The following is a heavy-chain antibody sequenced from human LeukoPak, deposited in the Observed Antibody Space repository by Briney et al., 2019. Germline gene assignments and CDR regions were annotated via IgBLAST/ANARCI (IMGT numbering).Heavy chain of an antibody. CDR3: ARGLIVVVPAATYYYYGMDV. CDR1: GGSFSGYY. J-gene: IGHJ6*02. Sequence: PSETLSLTCAVYGGSFSGYYWSWIRQPPGKRLEWIGEINHSGSTNYNPSLKSRVTISVDTSKNQFSLKLSSVTAADTAVYYCARGLIVVVPAATYYYYGMDVWGQGTTVTVSS. CDR2: INHSGST. D-gene: IGHD2-2*01. V-gene: IGHV4-34*01.